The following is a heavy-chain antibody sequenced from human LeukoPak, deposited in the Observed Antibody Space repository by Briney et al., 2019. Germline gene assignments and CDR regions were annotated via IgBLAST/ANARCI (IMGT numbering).Heavy chain of an antibody. CDR3: AREGGFHRPLDY. CDR1: GGSVINTNW. Sequence: PSETLSLTCGVSGGSVINTNWWTWVRQPPGKGLEWIGEVHLDGRTNYSPSLESRLTMSVDVSENQVSLKLTSVTAADTAVYYCAREGGFHRPLDYSGQGTLVTVSS. J-gene: IGHJ4*02. CDR2: VHLDGRT. V-gene: IGHV4-4*02.